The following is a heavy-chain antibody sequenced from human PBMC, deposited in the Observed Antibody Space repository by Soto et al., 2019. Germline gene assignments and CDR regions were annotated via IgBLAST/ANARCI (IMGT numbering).Heavy chain of an antibody. CDR2: MKPNSGNT. CDR3: ARRMTWSLWCFDL. V-gene: IGHV1-8*01. J-gene: IGHJ2*01. CDR1: GYTFKDYD. Sequence: QVQLLQSGAEVKKPGTSVRVSCRASGYTFKDYDINWVRRAPGQGLEWMGWMKPNSGNTAYARKFHDRITMTRSVSARTAFMELSSLTPEDTAVYYCARRMTWSLWCFDLWGSGTQVTVSS. D-gene: IGHD3-3*01.